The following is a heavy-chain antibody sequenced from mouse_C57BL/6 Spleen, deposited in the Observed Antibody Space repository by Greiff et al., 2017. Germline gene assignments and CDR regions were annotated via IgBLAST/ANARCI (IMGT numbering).Heavy chain of an antibody. J-gene: IGHJ4*01. Sequence: LVESGGGLVKPGGSLKLSCAASGFTFSDYGMHWVRQAPEKGLEWVAYISSGSSTIYYADTVKGRFTISRDNAKNTLFLQMTSLRSEDTAMYYCAKITTVVASNYYAMDYWGQGTSVTVSS. D-gene: IGHD1-1*01. CDR3: AKITTVVASNYYAMDY. CDR2: ISSGSSTI. CDR1: GFTFSDYG. V-gene: IGHV5-17*01.